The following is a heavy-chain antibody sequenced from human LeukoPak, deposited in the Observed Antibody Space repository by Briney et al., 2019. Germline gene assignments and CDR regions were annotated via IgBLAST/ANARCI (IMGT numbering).Heavy chain of an antibody. CDR2: IYYSGST. D-gene: IGHD3-3*01. Sequence: PSETLSLTCTVSGGSISSGDYYWSWIRQPPGKGLEWIGYIYYSGSTYYNPSLKSRVTISVDTSKNQFSLKLSSVTAADTAVYYCARGSRYYDFWSGYYTGSPVINGMDVWGQGTTVTVSS. V-gene: IGHV4-30-4*01. J-gene: IGHJ6*02. CDR3: ARGSRYYDFWSGYYTGSPVINGMDV. CDR1: GGSISSGDYY.